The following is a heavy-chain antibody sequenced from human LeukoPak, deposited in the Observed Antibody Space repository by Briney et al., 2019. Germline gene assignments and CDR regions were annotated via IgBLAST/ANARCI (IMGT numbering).Heavy chain of an antibody. D-gene: IGHD2-2*01. V-gene: IGHV1-8*01. CDR2: MNPNSGNT. Sequence: ASVKVSCKASGYTFTSYDINWVRQATGQGLEWMGWMNPNSGNTGYAQKFQGRVTMTRNTSISTAYMELSSLRSEDTAVYYCATGYCSSTSCHYYYYYGMDVWGQGTTVTVSS. J-gene: IGHJ6*02. CDR1: GYTFTSYD. CDR3: ATGYCSSTSCHYYYYYGMDV.